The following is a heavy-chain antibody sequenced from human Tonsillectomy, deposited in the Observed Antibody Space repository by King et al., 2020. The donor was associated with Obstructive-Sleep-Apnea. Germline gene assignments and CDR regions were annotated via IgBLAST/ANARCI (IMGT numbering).Heavy chain of an antibody. Sequence: QLVQSGGGLVKPGGSLRLSCAASGFTFSSYSMNWVRQAPGKGLEWVSSISSSSSYIYYADSVKGRFTISRDNAKNSLYLQMNSLRAEDTAVYYCARPLGGGSGSYLRDYWGQGTLVTVSS. V-gene: IGHV3-21*01. CDR3: ARPLGGGSGSYLRDY. CDR2: ISSSSSYI. J-gene: IGHJ4*02. CDR1: GFTFSSYS. D-gene: IGHD3-10*01.